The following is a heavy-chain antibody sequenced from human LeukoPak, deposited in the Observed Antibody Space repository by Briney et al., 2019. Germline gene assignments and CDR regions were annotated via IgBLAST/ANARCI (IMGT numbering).Heavy chain of an antibody. CDR3: AKDFRFGELYPDAFDI. CDR1: GFTFSSYG. V-gene: IGHV3-30*18. Sequence: PGRSLRLSCAASGFTFSSYGMHWVRQAPGKGLEWVAVISYDGSNKYYADSVKGRFTISRDNSKNTLYLQMNSLRAEDTAVYYCAKDFRFGELYPDAFDIWGQGTMVTVSS. J-gene: IGHJ3*02. D-gene: IGHD3-10*01. CDR2: ISYDGSNK.